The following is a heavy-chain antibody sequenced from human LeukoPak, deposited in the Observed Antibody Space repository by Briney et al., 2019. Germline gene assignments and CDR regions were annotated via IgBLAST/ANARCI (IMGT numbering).Heavy chain of an antibody. CDR3: ARDLDCSSTSCIYYYCYGMDV. D-gene: IGHD2-2*01. CDR2: IYTSGST. J-gene: IGHJ6*02. V-gene: IGHV4-4*07. CDR1: GGSISSYY. Sequence: SETLSLTCTVSGGSISSYYWSWIRQPAGKGLEWIGRIYTSGSTNYNPSLKSRVTMSVDTSKNQFSLKLSSVTAADTAVYYCARDLDCSSTSCIYYYCYGMDVWGQGTTVTVSS.